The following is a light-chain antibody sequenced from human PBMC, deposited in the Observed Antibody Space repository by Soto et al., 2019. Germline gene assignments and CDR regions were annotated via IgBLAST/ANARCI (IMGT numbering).Light chain of an antibody. CDR3: QQYDNWPLT. J-gene: IGKJ1*01. V-gene: IGKV3-15*01. CDR2: GAS. Sequence: EVVMTQVPATLSVSPGERANLSCRASQSINSNLAWYQQKPGQAPRLLISGASTRATGIPVRFSGSGSATEFTLTISSLQSEDFAVYYCQQYDNWPLTFGPGTKVDIK. CDR1: QSINSN.